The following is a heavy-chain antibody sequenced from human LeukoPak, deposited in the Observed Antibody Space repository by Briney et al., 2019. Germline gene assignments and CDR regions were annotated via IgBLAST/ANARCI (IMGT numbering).Heavy chain of an antibody. D-gene: IGHD5-18*01. V-gene: IGHV4-39*01. CDR1: GGSISSSSAY. J-gene: IGHJ4*02. CDR3: VSPRGFSYGYFDY. Sequence: SETLSLTCTVSGGSISSSSAYWGWIRQPPGKGLEWIGSIYYSKNTYYNPSLKSRVTISAEKSKNQFSLTLGSVSATDTAVYYCVSPRGFSYGYFDYWGQGTLVTVSS. CDR2: IYYSKNT.